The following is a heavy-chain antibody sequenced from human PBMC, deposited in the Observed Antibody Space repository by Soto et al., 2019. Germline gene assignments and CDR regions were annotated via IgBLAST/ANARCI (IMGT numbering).Heavy chain of an antibody. J-gene: IGHJ6*02. CDR3: ASTSYCSSTSCYTGNYYYYGMDV. D-gene: IGHD2-2*02. V-gene: IGHV4-34*01. Sequence: QVQLQQWGAGLLKPSETLSLTCAVYGGSFSGYYWSWIRQPPGKGLEWIGEINHSGSTNYNPSLKSRVTISVDTSKNQCSLKLSSVTAADTAVYYCASTSYCSSTSCYTGNYYYYGMDVWGQGTTVTVSS. CDR1: GGSFSGYY. CDR2: INHSGST.